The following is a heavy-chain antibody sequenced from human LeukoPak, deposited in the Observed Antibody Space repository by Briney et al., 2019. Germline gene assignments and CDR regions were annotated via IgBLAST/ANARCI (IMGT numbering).Heavy chain of an antibody. J-gene: IGHJ5*02. D-gene: IGHD2-2*02. Sequence: SETLSLTCTVSGGSISSYYWSWIRQPPGKGLEWIGYIYYSGSTNYNPSLKSRVTISVDTSKNQFSLKLSSVTAADTAVYYCARRSVVPVAIEQNWFDPWGQGTLVTVSS. CDR1: GGSISSYY. CDR2: IYYSGST. CDR3: ARRSVVPVAIEQNWFDP. V-gene: IGHV4-59*01.